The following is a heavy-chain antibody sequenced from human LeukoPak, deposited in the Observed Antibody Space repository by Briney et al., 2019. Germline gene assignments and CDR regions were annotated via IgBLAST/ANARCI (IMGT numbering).Heavy chain of an antibody. J-gene: IGHJ4*02. D-gene: IGHD3-10*01. V-gene: IGHV1-2*02. CDR1: GGTFSSYA. Sequence: ASVKVSCKASGGTFSSYAISWVRQAPGQGLEWMGWINPNSGGTNYPQKFQGRVTMTRDTSISTAYMELSRLRSGDTAVYYCARDEANYYGSGSYFDYWGQGTLVTVSS. CDR3: ARDEANYYGSGSYFDY. CDR2: INPNSGGT.